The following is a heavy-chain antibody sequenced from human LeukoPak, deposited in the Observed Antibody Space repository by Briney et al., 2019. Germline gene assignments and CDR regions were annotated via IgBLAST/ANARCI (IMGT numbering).Heavy chain of an antibody. CDR1: GFTVSSNY. CDR2: ISGTGGST. V-gene: IGHV3-23*01. D-gene: IGHD6-19*01. Sequence: GGSLRLSCAASGFTVSSNYMSWVRQAPWKGLEWVSGISGTGGSTYYADSVKGRFTISRDNSKNTLFLQMNNLRAEDTAVYYCAKETQSSGWSFDYWGQGTLVTVSS. J-gene: IGHJ4*02. CDR3: AKETQSSGWSFDY.